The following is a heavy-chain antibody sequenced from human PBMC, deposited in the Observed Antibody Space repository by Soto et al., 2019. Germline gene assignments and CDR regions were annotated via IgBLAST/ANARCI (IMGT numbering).Heavy chain of an antibody. CDR2: IYYSGST. Sequence: PSETLSLTCTVSGGSISSGDYYWSWIRQPPGKGLEWIGYIYYSGSTNYNPSLKSRVTISVDTSKNLFSLKLSSVIAADTAVYYCARAQGSSNGWYVRYFDYWGQGTLVTVSS. CDR3: ARAQGSSNGWYVRYFDY. V-gene: IGHV4-61*08. CDR1: GGSISSGDYY. J-gene: IGHJ4*02. D-gene: IGHD6-19*01.